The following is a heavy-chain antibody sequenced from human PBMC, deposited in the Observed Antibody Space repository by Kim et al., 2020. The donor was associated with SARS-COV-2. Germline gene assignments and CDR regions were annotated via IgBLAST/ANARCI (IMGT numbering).Heavy chain of an antibody. V-gene: IGHV5-10-1*01. J-gene: IGHJ6*02. CDR2: IDPSDSYT. D-gene: IGHD2-2*01. CDR1: GYSFTSYW. CDR3: ASHCTSCYSYYYYYYGMDV. Sequence: GESLKISCKGSGYSFTSYWISWVRQMPGKGLEWMGRIDPSDSYTNYSPSFQGHVTISADKSISTAYLQWSSLKASDTAMYYCASHCTSCYSYYYYYYGMDVWGQGTTVTVSS.